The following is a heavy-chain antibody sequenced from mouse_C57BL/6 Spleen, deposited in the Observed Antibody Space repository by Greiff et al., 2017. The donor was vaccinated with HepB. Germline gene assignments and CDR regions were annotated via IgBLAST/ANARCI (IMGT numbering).Heavy chain of an antibody. CDR1: GYSFTDYN. Sequence: EVQLQQSGPELVKPGASVKISCEASGYSFTDYNMNWVKQSNGKSLEWIGVINPNYGTTSYNQKFKGKATLTVDQTSNTAYMQLNSLTSEDTAVYYCARRWDYGGSSSHWYFDVWGTGTTVTVSS. D-gene: IGHD1-1*01. J-gene: IGHJ1*03. CDR2: INPNYGTT. CDR3: ARRWDYGGSSSHWYFDV. V-gene: IGHV1-39*01.